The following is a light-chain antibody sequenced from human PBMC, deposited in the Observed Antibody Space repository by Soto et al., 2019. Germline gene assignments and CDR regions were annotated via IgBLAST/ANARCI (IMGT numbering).Light chain of an antibody. CDR1: SSNLGAGYD. CDR3: QSYYSSLSAWV. J-gene: IGLJ3*02. Sequence: QSVLTQPPSVAGARGQRVSISCTGSSSNLGAGYDVHWYQQIPGKAPKLLIYGNKIRPSGVPDRISGSKSGTSASLAITGLQAEDEADYYCQSYYSSLSAWVFGGGTKLTVL. V-gene: IGLV1-40*01. CDR2: GNK.